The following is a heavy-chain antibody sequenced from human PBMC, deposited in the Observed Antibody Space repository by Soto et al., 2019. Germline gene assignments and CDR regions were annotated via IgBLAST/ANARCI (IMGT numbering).Heavy chain of an antibody. D-gene: IGHD6-6*01. Sequence: PGGSLRRSCAASGFTFSSYAMSWVRPAPGKGLEWVSAISGSGGSTYYADSVKGRFTISRDNSKNTLYLQMNSLSAEDTAVYYCAKDLGIAARPSSVYWGQGTLVTVSS. CDR1: GFTFSSYA. V-gene: IGHV3-23*01. CDR3: AKDLGIAARPSSVY. CDR2: ISGSGGST. J-gene: IGHJ4*02.